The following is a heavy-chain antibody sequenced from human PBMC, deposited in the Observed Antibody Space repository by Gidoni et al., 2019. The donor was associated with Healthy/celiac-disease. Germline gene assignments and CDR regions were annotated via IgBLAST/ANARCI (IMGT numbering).Heavy chain of an antibody. CDR3: ARVIYDSSGYYRIYYFDY. CDR2: IYYSGST. J-gene: IGHJ4*02. Sequence: QVQLQESGPGLVKPSETLSLTCTVSGGSISSYYWSWIRQPPGKGLEWIGYIYYSGSTNYNPSLKSRVTISVDTSKNQFPLKLSSVTAADTAVYYCARVIYDSSGYYRIYYFDYWGQGTLVTVSS. CDR1: GGSISSYY. V-gene: IGHV4-59*01. D-gene: IGHD3-22*01.